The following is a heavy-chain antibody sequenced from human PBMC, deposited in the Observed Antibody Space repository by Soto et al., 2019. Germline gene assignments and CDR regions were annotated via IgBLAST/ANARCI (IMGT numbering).Heavy chain of an antibody. CDR1: GSSFRSDNG. CDR2: IHHREST. V-gene: IGHV4-4*02. D-gene: IGHD6-19*01. J-gene: IGHJ4*02. CDR3: AAYRAVARPRICY. Sequence: SETLSLTCSVSGSSFRSDNGWSWFSTPRGKGLEWIGEIHHRESTNLNPSLKSRVTISVDLSKNEFSLKVQSVTAADTAVCYWAAYRAVARPRICYWGKGALATVS.